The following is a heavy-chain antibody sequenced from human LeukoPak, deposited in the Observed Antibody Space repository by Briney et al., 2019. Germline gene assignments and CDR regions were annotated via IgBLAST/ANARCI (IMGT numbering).Heavy chain of an antibody. J-gene: IGHJ6*02. Sequence: VASVKASCKASGYTFTSYGISWVRQAPGQGLEWMGWISAYNGNTNYAQKLQGRVTMTTDTSTSTAYMELRSLRSDDTAVYYCARKVTMVRGIISSKTQSYYGMDVWGQGTTVTVSS. CDR3: ARKVTMVRGIISSKTQSYYGMDV. CDR2: ISAYNGNT. V-gene: IGHV1-18*01. D-gene: IGHD3-10*01. CDR1: GYTFTSYG.